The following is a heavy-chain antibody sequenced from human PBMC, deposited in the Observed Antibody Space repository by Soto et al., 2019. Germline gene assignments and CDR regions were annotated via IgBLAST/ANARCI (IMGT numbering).Heavy chain of an antibody. Sequence: QVQLVQSGAEVKRPGSSVKVSCKASGDTFSFYSINWVRQAPGLGLEWMGRVNPILSMSNYAQRFQGRVTMTADKYTSTDYMELSGVISEDTVMYYCATSYGSGYRAVAYWGQGALVTVSS. J-gene: IGHJ4*02. V-gene: IGHV1-69*04. CDR3: ATSYGSGYRAVAY. CDR2: VNPILSMS. D-gene: IGHD3-10*01. CDR1: GDTFSFYS.